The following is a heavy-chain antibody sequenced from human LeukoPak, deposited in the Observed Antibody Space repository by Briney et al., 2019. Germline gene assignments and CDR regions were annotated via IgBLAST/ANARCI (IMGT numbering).Heavy chain of an antibody. J-gene: IGHJ5*02. V-gene: IGHV1-8*03. CDR3: VRGTYYDFWSGYGWFDP. CDR2: MNPHTGNT. Sequence: ASVKVSCKASGYTFTSYGISWVRQAPGQGLEWMGWMNPHTGNTGYAQKFQGRVTITRNTSISTAYMELSSLRSEDTAVYYCVRGTYYDFWSGYGWFDPWGQGTLVTVSS. CDR1: GYTFTSYG. D-gene: IGHD3-3*01.